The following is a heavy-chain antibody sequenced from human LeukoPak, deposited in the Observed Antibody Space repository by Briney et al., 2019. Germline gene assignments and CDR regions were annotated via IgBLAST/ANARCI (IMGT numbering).Heavy chain of an antibody. V-gene: IGHV4-59*01. Sequence: SETLSLTCTVSGGSISSYHWSWIRQPPGKGLEWIGYIYYSGSTNYNPSLKSRVTISVDTSKNQFSLKLSSVTAADTAVYYCARERSPYYYDNSGYPYYFDYWGQGTLVTVSS. D-gene: IGHD3-22*01. CDR2: IYYSGST. J-gene: IGHJ4*02. CDR3: ARERSPYYYDNSGYPYYFDY. CDR1: GGSISSYH.